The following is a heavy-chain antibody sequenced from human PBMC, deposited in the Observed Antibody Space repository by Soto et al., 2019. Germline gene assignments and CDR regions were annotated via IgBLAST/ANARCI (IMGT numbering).Heavy chain of an antibody. D-gene: IGHD6-19*01. V-gene: IGHV4-4*02. Sequence: SETLSLTCAVSGGSISSSNWWSWVRQPPGKGLEWIGEIYHSGSTNYNPSLKSRVTISVDKSKNQFSLKLSSVTAADTAVYYCARPRQYSSGWNTLNDYWGQGTLVTVSS. J-gene: IGHJ4*02. CDR2: IYHSGST. CDR1: GGSISSSNW. CDR3: ARPRQYSSGWNTLNDY.